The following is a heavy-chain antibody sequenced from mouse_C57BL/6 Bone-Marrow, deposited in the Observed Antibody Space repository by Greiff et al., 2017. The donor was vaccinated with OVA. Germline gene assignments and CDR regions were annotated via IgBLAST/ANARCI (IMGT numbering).Heavy chain of an antibody. Sequence: QVQLQQPGAELVKPGASVKLSCKASGYTFTSYWMHWVKQRPGQGLEWIGMIHPNSGSTKYNEKLQSKATLTVDKSSSTAYIHLSGLTAEDSAVYFCARRLFYDVYTWFAYWGPGTLVTVSA. J-gene: IGHJ3*01. CDR2: IHPNSGST. CDR3: ARRLFYDVYTWFAY. CDR1: GYTFTSYW. V-gene: IGHV1-64*01. D-gene: IGHD2-3*01.